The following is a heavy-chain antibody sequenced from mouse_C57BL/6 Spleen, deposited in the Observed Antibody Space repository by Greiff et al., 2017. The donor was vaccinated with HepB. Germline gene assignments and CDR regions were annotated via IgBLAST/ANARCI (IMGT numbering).Heavy chain of an antibody. J-gene: IGHJ3*01. Sequence: EVHLVESGGGLVQPGGSLKLSCAASGFTFSDYGMAWVRQAPRKGPEWVAFISNLAYSIYYADTVTGRFTISRENAKNTLYLEMSSLRSEDTAMYYCARGPYYSNSEGFAYWGQGTLVTVSA. CDR2: ISNLAYSI. D-gene: IGHD2-5*01. V-gene: IGHV5-15*01. CDR1: GFTFSDYG. CDR3: ARGPYYSNSEGFAY.